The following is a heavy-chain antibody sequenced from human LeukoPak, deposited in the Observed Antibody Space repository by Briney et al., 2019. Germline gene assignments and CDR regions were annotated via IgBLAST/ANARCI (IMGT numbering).Heavy chain of an antibody. V-gene: IGHV6-1*01. CDR3: VRDVGFDFDL. CDR2: TYYRSKWYN. J-gene: IGHJ4*02. D-gene: IGHD3-10*01. Sequence: SQTLSLTCAISGDSVYSNSAAWNWIRQSPSRGLEWLGRTYYRSKWYNDYAVAVKTRISINPDTSKNQFSLHLDSVTPEDTAVYYCVRDVGFDFDLWGQGTLVTVSS. CDR1: GDSVYSNSAA.